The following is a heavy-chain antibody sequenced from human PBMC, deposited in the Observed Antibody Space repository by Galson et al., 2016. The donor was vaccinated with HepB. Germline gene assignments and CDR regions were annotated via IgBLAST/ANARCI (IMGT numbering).Heavy chain of an antibody. J-gene: IGHJ6*04. D-gene: IGHD2-2*01. CDR3: ARDLGLEYCSSTSCYSDYFYGMDV. CDR2: ISSSSSYI. V-gene: IGHV3-21*01. Sequence: SLRLSCAASGFTFSSYNMNWVRQAPGKGLEWVSSISSSSSYIYYADSVKGRFTMSRDNAKNSLFLQLNSLRGEDTAIYYCARDLGLEYCSSTSCYSDYFYGMDVWGKGTTVTVSS. CDR1: GFTFSSYN.